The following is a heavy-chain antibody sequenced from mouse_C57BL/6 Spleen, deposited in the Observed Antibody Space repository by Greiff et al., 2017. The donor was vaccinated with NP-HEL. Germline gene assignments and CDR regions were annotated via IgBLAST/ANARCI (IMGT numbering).Heavy chain of an antibody. Sequence: QVQLQQPGAELVRPGSSVKLSCKASGYTFTSYWMHWVKQRPIQGLEWIGNIDPSDSETHYNQKFKDKATLTVDKSSSTAYMQLSSLTSEDSAVYYCARRDDYEDYAMDYWGQGTSVTVSS. V-gene: IGHV1-52*01. CDR3: ARRDDYEDYAMDY. J-gene: IGHJ4*01. CDR2: IDPSDSET. D-gene: IGHD2-4*01. CDR1: GYTFTSYW.